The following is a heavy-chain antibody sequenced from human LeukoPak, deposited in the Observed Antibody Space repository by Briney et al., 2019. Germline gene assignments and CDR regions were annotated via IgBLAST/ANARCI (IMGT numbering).Heavy chain of an antibody. CDR2: INHSGST. D-gene: IGHD6-25*01. J-gene: IGHJ3*02. CDR1: GGSFSGYY. Sequence: SETLSLTCAVYGGSFSGYYWSWIRQPPGKGLEWIGEINHSGSTNYNPSLKSRVTISVDTSKNQFSLKLSSVTAADTAVYYCARAGRLTFDIWDQGTMVTVSS. CDR3: ARAGRLTFDI. V-gene: IGHV4-34*01.